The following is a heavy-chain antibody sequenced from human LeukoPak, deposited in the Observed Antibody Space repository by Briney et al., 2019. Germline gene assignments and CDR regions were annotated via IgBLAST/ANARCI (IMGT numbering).Heavy chain of an antibody. V-gene: IGHV3-33*01. CDR3: ARGGDTSGYYPDALDI. Sequence: GRSLRLSCAASGSTFSRHGMHWVRQGPGKGLEWVAAIWYDGSNKYYGDSVKGRFTISRDNSKNTLYLQMNSLRADDTAVYYCARGGDTSGYYPDALDIWGQGTMVTVSS. J-gene: IGHJ3*02. CDR1: GSTFSRHG. D-gene: IGHD3-22*01. CDR2: IWYDGSNK.